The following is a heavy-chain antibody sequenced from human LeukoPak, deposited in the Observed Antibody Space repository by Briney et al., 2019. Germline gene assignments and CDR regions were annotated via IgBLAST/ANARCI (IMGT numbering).Heavy chain of an antibody. V-gene: IGHV1-18*01. CDR1: GYIFTIYG. CDR2: LSADNGDT. Sequence: ASVKVSCKASGYIFTIYGINWVRQAPGQGLEWMGWLSADNGDTNYAQKFQGRVNMTTDTSTSTVYMELRSLRSDDTALYYCARGGTPTTTFGGYWGQGTMVTVSS. CDR3: ARGGTPTTTFGGY. J-gene: IGHJ4*02. D-gene: IGHD3-16*01.